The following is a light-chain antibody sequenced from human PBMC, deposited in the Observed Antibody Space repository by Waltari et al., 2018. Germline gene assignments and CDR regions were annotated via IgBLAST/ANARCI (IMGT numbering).Light chain of an antibody. CDR1: SGDPAVCTS. Sequence: QSALTQPRSVSGSPGQSVTIPCTGTSGDPAVCTSVSWYQHPPGKAPKLLLCDVSERPSGVPDRFSGSKSGNTASLTISGLQADDEADYYCSSYVGSQTVVFGGGTKLTVL. CDR2: DVS. CDR3: SSYVGSQTVV. J-gene: IGLJ2*01. V-gene: IGLV2-11*02.